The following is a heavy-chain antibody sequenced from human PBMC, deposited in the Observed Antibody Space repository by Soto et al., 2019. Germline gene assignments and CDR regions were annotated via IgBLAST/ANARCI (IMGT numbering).Heavy chain of an antibody. CDR3: ARGQGSMIVTPYYFDY. J-gene: IGHJ4*02. D-gene: IGHD2-21*01. V-gene: IGHV3-21*01. CDR2: ISSSSSYI. Sequence: PGGSMRLSCAASGFTFSSYSMNWVRQAPGKGLEWVSSISSSSSYIYYADSVKGRFTISRDNAKNSLYLQMNSLRAEDTAVYYCARGQGSMIVTPYYFDYWGQGTLVTVSS. CDR1: GFTFSSYS.